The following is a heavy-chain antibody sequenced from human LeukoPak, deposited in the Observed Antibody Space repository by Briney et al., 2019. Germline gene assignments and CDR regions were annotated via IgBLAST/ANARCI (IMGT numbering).Heavy chain of an antibody. D-gene: IGHD7-27*01. V-gene: IGHV4-39*01. J-gene: IGHJ3*02. CDR3: ASRINWGLGAFDI. CDR2: IYYSGST. CDR1: GDSISSSSYY. Sequence: PSETLSLTCTVSGDSISSSSYYWGWLRQPPGKGLEWLGNIYYSGSTYYNPSLKSRVSISVDTSKNQFSLKLSSVTAADTAVYYCASRINWGLGAFDIWGQGTMVTVSS.